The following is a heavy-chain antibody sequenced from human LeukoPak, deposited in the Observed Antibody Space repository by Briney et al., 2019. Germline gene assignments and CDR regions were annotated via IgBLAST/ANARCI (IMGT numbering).Heavy chain of an antibody. Sequence: KPSETLSLTCSVSGDSISPYYGSWIRQAPGKGLEWIGHVSYNGRTKYNPSLKSRATISLGTSTDHFTLILTPMTSAQRAQNSRLREHGSWSYRYYFLVDVWGKGTTVTVSS. D-gene: IGHD5-18*01. V-gene: IGHV4-59*01. CDR3: LREHGSWSYRYYFLVDV. J-gene: IGHJ6*03. CDR1: GDSISPYY. CDR2: VSYNGRT.